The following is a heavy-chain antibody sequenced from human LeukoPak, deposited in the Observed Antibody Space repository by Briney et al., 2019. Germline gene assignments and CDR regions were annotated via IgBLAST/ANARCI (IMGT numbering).Heavy chain of an antibody. CDR3: ARAPVEMATMPLFDY. CDR2: IYTSGST. V-gene: IGHV4-61*02. CDR1: GGSISSGSYY. J-gene: IGHJ4*02. D-gene: IGHD5-24*01. Sequence: PSGTLSLTCTVSGGSISSGSYYWSWIRQPAGKGLEWIGRIYTSGSTNYNPSLKSRVTISVDTSKNQFSLKLSSVTAADTAVYYCARAPVEMATMPLFDYWAREPWSPSPQ.